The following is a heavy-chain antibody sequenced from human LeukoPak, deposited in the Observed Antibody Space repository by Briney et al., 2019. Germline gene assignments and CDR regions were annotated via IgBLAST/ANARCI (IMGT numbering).Heavy chain of an antibody. D-gene: IGHD3-3*01. J-gene: IGHJ4*02. Sequence: GGSLRLSCAASGFTFSSYAMNLVRQAPGKGLEWVSGISGSGGSTYYADSVKGRFTISRDNSKNSLYLQMNSLRAEDTAVFYCARDQYDTWSRRGNFDSWGQGTLVIVSS. V-gene: IGHV3-23*01. CDR3: ARDQYDTWSRRGNFDS. CDR2: ISGSGGST. CDR1: GFTFSSYA.